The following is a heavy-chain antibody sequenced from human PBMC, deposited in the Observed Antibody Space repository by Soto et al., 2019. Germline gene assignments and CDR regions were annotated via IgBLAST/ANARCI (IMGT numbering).Heavy chain of an antibody. CDR2: IYHSGST. Sequence: SETLSLTCAVSSGSISSSNWWSWVRQPPGKGLEWIGEIYHSGSTNYNPSLKSRVTISVDKSKNQFSLKLSSVTAADTAVYYCARHGQWLGGSWFDPWGQGTLVTVSS. CDR1: SGSISSSNW. D-gene: IGHD6-19*01. J-gene: IGHJ5*02. CDR3: ARHGQWLGGSWFDP. V-gene: IGHV4-4*02.